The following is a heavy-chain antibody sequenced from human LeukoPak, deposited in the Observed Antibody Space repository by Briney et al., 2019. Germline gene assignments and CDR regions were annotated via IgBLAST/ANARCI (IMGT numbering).Heavy chain of an antibody. CDR1: GFTFDDYG. J-gene: IGHJ4*02. Sequence: GGSLRLSCAASGFTFDDYGMSWVRQAPGKGLEWVSGIHWNGGSIGYADSVKGRFTISRDNAKNSLYLQINSLRAEDTALYCCAKDTSSLVRGVNLDYWGQGNLVTVSS. CDR2: IHWNGGSI. CDR3: AKDTSSLVRGVNLDY. V-gene: IGHV3-20*04. D-gene: IGHD3-10*01.